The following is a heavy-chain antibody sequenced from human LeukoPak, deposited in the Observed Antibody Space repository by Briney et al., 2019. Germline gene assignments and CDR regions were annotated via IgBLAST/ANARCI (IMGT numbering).Heavy chain of an antibody. Sequence: PGGSLRLSCSASGFTFGDYAMNWVRQAPGKGLEWVANIKEDGSAKYYVDSMKGRFTISRDNAKNSLYLQINSLRAEDTAVYYCARDSPGYGGYSYWGQGTLVTVSS. V-gene: IGHV3-7*04. J-gene: IGHJ4*02. CDR3: ARDSPGYGGYSY. CDR2: IKEDGSAK. D-gene: IGHD5-12*01. CDR1: GFTFGDYA.